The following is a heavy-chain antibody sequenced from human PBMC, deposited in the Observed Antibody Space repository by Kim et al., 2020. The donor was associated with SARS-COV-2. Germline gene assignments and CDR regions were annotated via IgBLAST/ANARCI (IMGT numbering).Heavy chain of an antibody. Sequence: GESLKISCKGSGYSFTSYWISWVRQMPGKGLEWMGRIDPSDSYTNYSPSFQGHVTISADKSISTAYLQRSSLKASDTAMYYCARQLVRGVTRYYFDYWGQGTLVTVSS. CDR1: GYSFTSYW. D-gene: IGHD3-10*01. CDR3: ARQLVRGVTRYYFDY. CDR2: IDPSDSYT. J-gene: IGHJ4*02. V-gene: IGHV5-10-1*01.